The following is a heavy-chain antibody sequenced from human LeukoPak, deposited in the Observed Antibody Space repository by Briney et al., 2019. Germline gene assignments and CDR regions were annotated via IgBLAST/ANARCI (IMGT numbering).Heavy chain of an antibody. CDR1: GGTFSSYA. J-gene: IGHJ3*02. CDR2: IIPIFGTA. D-gene: IGHD3-3*01. CDR3: ATDGDFWSGSDAFDI. V-gene: IGHV1-69*05. Sequence: GASVKVSCKASGGTFSSYAISWVRQAPGQGLEWMGGIIPIFGTANYAQKFQGRVTITTDESTSTAYMELSSLRSEDTAVYYCATDGDFWSGSDAFDIWGQGTMVTVSS.